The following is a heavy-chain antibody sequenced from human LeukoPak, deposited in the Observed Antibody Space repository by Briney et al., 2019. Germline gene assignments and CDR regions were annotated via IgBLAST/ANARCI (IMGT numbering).Heavy chain of an antibody. D-gene: IGHD2-15*01. CDR1: GFTFSSYW. CDR3: ARRYCSGGSCYVQDAFDI. Sequence: GGSLRLSCAASGFTFSSYWMTWVRQAPGKGLEWVANIKQDGSEKYYVDSVKGRFTISRDNAKNSLYLQMNSLRAEDTSVYYCARRYCSGGSCYVQDAFDIWGQGTMVTVSS. CDR2: IKQDGSEK. J-gene: IGHJ3*02. V-gene: IGHV3-7*01.